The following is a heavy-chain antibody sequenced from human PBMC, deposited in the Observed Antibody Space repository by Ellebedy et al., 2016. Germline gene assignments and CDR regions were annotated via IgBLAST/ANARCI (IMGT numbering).Heavy chain of an antibody. D-gene: IGHD6-19*01. Sequence: SETLSLTCTVSGGSISTRTYFWGWIRQPPGKGLEWIGSISYSGSTDYAPSLKSRVNISEDPSRNPFSLRLSSVTAADTSVYFCATKIAVAGGIEHWGQGTLVTVAS. CDR3: ATKIAVAGGIEH. V-gene: IGHV4-39*01. CDR1: GGSISTRTYF. J-gene: IGHJ5*02. CDR2: ISYSGST.